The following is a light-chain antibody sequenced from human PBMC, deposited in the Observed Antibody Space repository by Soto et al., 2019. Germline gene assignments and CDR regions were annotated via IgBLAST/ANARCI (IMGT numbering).Light chain of an antibody. V-gene: IGKV2-28*01. J-gene: IGKJ3*01. CDR3: MQALQTPLFT. CDR1: QSLLHSNGYNY. CDR2: LGS. Sequence: DIVMTQSPLSLPVTPGEPASISCRSSQSLLHSNGYNYLDWYLQKPGQSPQLLIYLGSNRASGVPERFSGSGSGTDVTLKISRVEAEDVGVYYCMQALQTPLFTFGPGTKVDIK.